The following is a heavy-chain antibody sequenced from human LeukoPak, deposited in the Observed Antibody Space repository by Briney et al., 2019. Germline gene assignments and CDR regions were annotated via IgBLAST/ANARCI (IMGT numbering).Heavy chain of an antibody. V-gene: IGHV4-59*08. CDR3: AMAPGDSSSWYPDY. CDR1: GGSISSYY. Sequence: PSATLSLTCTVAGGSISSYYWSWIRQPPGKGLGWIGYIYYSGSTNYNPSLKSRVTISVDTSKNHFSLKLSSVTAADTAVYYCAMAPGDSSSWYPDYWGQGTLVTVSS. CDR2: IYYSGST. D-gene: IGHD6-13*01. J-gene: IGHJ4*02.